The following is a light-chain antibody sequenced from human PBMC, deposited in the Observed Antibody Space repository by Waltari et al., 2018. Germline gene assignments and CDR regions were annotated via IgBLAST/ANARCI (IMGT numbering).Light chain of an antibody. CDR2: GVN. V-gene: IGLV1-40*01. J-gene: IGLJ2*01. Sequence: QSVLTQPPSVSGAPGQRVSISCTGRGSNIAAGSDVHWYQQLPGKAPKLLIYGVNTRPLGVPDRFSGSLSGTSAYLAIAGLQADDEADYYCQSYDPSLSVVFGGGTRLTVL. CDR1: GSNIAAGSD. CDR3: QSYDPSLSVV.